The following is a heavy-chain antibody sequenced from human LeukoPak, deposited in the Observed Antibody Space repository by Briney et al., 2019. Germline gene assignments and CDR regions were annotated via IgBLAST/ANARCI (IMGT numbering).Heavy chain of an antibody. Sequence: GSLRLSCEASGFTFSSYSMNWIRQPPGKGLEWIGYIYYTGSTNYNPSLKSRVTMSVDTSKNQFSLNPKSVTPEDTAVYYCARNLIPEQLVMNFWGQGTLVTVSS. CDR2: IYYTGST. D-gene: IGHD6-13*01. CDR3: ARNLIPEQLVMNF. CDR1: GFTFSSYS. J-gene: IGHJ4*02. V-gene: IGHV4-59*01.